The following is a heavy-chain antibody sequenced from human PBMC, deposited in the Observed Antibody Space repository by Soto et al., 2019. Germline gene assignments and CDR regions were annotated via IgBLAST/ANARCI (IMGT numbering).Heavy chain of an antibody. CDR2: SNAGNGNT. J-gene: IGHJ4*02. Sequence: QVQLVQSGAEVKKPGASVKVSCKASGYTFTSYAMHWVRQAPGQRLEWMGWSNAGNGNTKYSQKFQGRVTITRDTYASTAYMELSSLRSEDTAGYYCARDRSYYDSSGYYSYFDYWGQGTLVIVSS. CDR3: ARDRSYYDSSGYYSYFDY. CDR1: GYTFTSYA. D-gene: IGHD3-22*01. V-gene: IGHV1-3*01.